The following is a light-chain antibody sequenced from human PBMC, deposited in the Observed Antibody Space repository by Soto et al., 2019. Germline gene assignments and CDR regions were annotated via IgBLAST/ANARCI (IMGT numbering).Light chain of an antibody. J-gene: IGLJ2*01. CDR2: LSSDGSH. CDR1: SGHSSYA. V-gene: IGLV4-69*01. Sequence: QLVLTQSPSASASLGASVKLTCTLSSGHSSYAIAWHQQQPEKGPRYLMKLSSDGSHSKGDGIPDRFSGSSSGAERYLTISSLQSADEADYYCQTWDTGDRVVFGGGTKVTVL. CDR3: QTWDTGDRVV.